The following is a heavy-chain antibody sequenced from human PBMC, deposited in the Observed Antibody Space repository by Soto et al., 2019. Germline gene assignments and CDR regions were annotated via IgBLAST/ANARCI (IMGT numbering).Heavy chain of an antibody. CDR1: GGSISSGGYY. Sequence: QVQLQESGPGLVKPSQTLSLTCTVSGGSISSGGYYWSWIRQHPGKGLEWIGYIYYSGSNYYNPSLKIRVTISVDTSKNQFSLKLSSVTAADTSVYYCALEKWGSIDYWGQGTLVTVSS. D-gene: IGHD2-8*01. V-gene: IGHV4-31*03. CDR3: ALEKWGSIDY. CDR2: IYYSGSN. J-gene: IGHJ4*02.